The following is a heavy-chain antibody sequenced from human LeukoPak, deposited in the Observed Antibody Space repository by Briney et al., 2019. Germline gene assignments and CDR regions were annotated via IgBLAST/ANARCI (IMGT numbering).Heavy chain of an antibody. CDR1: GFTFNTYT. Sequence: GGSLRLSCAASGFTFNTYTMNWVRQAPGKGLEWVSSISSSSSYIYYADSVKGRFTISRDNAKNSLYLQMNSLRAEDTAVYYCARGADYYYYYGMDVWGQGTTVTVSS. CDR2: ISSSSSYI. D-gene: IGHD4/OR15-4a*01. V-gene: IGHV3-21*01. CDR3: ARGADYYYYYGMDV. J-gene: IGHJ6*02.